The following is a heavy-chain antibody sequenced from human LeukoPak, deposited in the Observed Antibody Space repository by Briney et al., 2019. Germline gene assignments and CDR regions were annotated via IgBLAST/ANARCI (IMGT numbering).Heavy chain of an antibody. Sequence: SETLSLTCTVSGGSISSSSYYWGWIRQPPGKGLEWIGYIYYSGSTNYNPSLKSRVTISVDTSKNQFSLKLSSVTAADTAVYYCARGGVNYKIAGPWGQGALVTVSS. CDR1: GGSISSSSYY. V-gene: IGHV4-61*05. J-gene: IGHJ5*02. CDR2: IYYSGST. D-gene: IGHD3-16*01. CDR3: ARGGVNYKIAGP.